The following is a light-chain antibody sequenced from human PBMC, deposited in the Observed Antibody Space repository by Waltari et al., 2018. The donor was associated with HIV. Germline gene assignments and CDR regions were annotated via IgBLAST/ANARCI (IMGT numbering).Light chain of an antibody. CDR2: SND. Sequence: QSVLPQPPSASGTPGQRVTISCSGSSSNLGSNTVSWYHQVPGTAPKVLIYSNDDRPSGVPDRFSGSKSGTSASLAISGLQSEDEADYYCATWDDSLNGWVFGGGTKVTVL. J-gene: IGLJ3*02. CDR1: SSNLGSNT. CDR3: ATWDDSLNGWV. V-gene: IGLV1-44*01.